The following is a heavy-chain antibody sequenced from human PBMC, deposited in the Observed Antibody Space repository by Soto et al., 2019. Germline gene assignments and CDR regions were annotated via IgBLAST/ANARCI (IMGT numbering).Heavy chain of an antibody. CDR3: ARAIIGDTAMVWFDP. J-gene: IGHJ5*02. V-gene: IGHV1-69*13. CDR1: GGTFSSYA. Sequence: GASVKVSCKASGGTFSSYAISWVRQAPGQGLEWKGGIIPIFGTANFAQKFQGRVTITADESTSTAYMELSSLRSEDTAVYYCARAIIGDTAMVWFDPWGQGTLVTVSS. CDR2: IIPIFGTA. D-gene: IGHD5-18*01.